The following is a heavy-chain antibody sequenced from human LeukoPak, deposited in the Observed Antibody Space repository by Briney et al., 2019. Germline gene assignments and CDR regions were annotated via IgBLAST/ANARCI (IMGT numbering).Heavy chain of an antibody. J-gene: IGHJ5*02. CDR1: GGSFSGYY. V-gene: IGHV4-34*01. D-gene: IGHD1-1*01. Sequence: PSETLSLTCAVHGGSFSGYYWSWIRQPPGKGLEWIGEINHSGSTNYNPSLKSRVTISVDTSKNQFSLRLSSVTAADTAVYYCARELDGDNWFDPWGQGTLVTVSS. CDR2: INHSGST. CDR3: ARELDGDNWFDP.